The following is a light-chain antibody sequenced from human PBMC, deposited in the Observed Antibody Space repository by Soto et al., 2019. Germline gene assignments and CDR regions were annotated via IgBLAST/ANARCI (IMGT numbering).Light chain of an antibody. CDR2: EGF. CDR3: MQSRQLPIT. CDR1: QSLLHSDGKTY. V-gene: IGKV2D-29*01. J-gene: IGKJ5*01. Sequence: DIVLTQTPLSLSVTPGQPASISCKSSQSLLHSDGKTYSYWFLQKPGQPPQLQIYEGFKRFAGAPDRFSGSASRTDFTLQISRVEAEDGGLYFCMQSRQLPITFGQGTRLDIK.